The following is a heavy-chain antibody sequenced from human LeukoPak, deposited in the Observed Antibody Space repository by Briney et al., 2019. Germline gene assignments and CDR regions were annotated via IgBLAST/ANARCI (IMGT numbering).Heavy chain of an antibody. CDR1: GFTFSSSA. J-gene: IGHJ4*02. CDR3: AKSGYNRFDY. V-gene: IGHV3-23*01. Sequence: GGSLRLSCAASGFTFSSSAMSWVRQAPGKGLEGVSSISGSGSGGSTYYADSVKGRFTISRDNSKNTLYLQMNSLRAEDTAVYDGAKSGYNRFDYWGQGTLVTVSS. D-gene: IGHD5-24*01. CDR2: ISGSGSGGST.